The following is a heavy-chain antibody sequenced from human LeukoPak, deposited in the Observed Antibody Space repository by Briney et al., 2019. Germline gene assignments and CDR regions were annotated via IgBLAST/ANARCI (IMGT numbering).Heavy chain of an antibody. D-gene: IGHD1-14*01. CDR3: ARGGGRNYYYGMDV. J-gene: IGHJ6*02. CDR2: INWNGGST. V-gene: IGHV3-20*01. Sequence: PGGSLRLSCAASGFTFDDYGMSWVRQAPGKGLEWVSGINWNGGSTGYADSVKGRFTISRDNAKNSLYLQMNSLRAEDTALYHCARGGGRNYYYGMDVWGQGTTVPVSS. CDR1: GFTFDDYG.